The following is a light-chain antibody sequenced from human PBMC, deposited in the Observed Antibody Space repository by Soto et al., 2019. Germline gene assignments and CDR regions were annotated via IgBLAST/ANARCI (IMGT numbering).Light chain of an antibody. CDR2: GAS. J-gene: IGKJ1*01. V-gene: IGKV1-27*01. CDR3: QKYNSAPRT. Sequence: DIQMTQSPSSLSASVGDRVTITCRASQGISNYLAWYQQKPGKVPKLLIYGASTLQSGVPSRFSGSGSETDFNLTISSLLPEDVATYYCQKYNSAPRTFGQGTKVEIK. CDR1: QGISNY.